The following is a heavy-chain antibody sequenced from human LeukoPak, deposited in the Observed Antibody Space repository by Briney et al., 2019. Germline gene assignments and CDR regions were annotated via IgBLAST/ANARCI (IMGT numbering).Heavy chain of an antibody. D-gene: IGHD6-19*01. CDR3: ATNLRHSSTDY. CDR1: GFTFSSYA. CDR2: ISYDGSNK. V-gene: IGHV3-30*04. J-gene: IGHJ4*02. Sequence: GGSLRLSCAASGFTFSSYAMHWVRQAPGKGLEWVAVISYDGSNKYYADSVKGRFTISRDNSKNTLYLQMNSLRAEDTAVYYCATNLRHSSTDYWGQGTLVTVSS.